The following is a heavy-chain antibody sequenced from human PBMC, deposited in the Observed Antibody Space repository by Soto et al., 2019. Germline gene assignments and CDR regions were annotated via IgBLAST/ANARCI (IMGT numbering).Heavy chain of an antibody. D-gene: IGHD1-26*01. CDR1: GFTFSSYA. Sequence: GGSLRLSCAASGFTFSSYAMTWVRQAPGKGLEWVSAISGSGGSTYYADSVKGQFTISRDNSKNTLYLQMNSLRAEDTAVYYCAKGLYSGSYFDYWGKGSLVSVS. CDR3: AKGLYSGSYFDY. J-gene: IGHJ4*02. CDR2: ISGSGGST. V-gene: IGHV3-23*01.